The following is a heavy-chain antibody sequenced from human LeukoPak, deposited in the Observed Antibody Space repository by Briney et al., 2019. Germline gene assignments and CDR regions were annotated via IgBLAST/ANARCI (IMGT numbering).Heavy chain of an antibody. V-gene: IGHV3-7*01. CDR3: ARDGTAAGLYFDL. Sequence: GGSLRLSXAVSGFTFSNYWMNWVRQAPGKGLEWVASIGQDGGEKSYVDSVKGRFTISRDNTKNSLYLQMSSLRAEDTAVYYCARDGTAAGLYFDLWGQGTLVTVSS. J-gene: IGHJ4*01. D-gene: IGHD6-13*01. CDR2: IGQDGGEK. CDR1: GFTFSNYW.